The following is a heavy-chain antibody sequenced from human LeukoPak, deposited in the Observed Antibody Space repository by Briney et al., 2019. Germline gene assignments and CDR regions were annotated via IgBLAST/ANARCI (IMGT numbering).Heavy chain of an antibody. CDR2: ISRDGSTT. J-gene: IGHJ4*02. CDR3: ARVRLRSGYDTIDY. D-gene: IGHD5-12*01. CDR1: GFTLSSYW. Sequence: GGSLRLSCAASGFTLSSYWMDWVRQAPGIGLVWVAGISRDGSTTTYAGSVKGRFTISRDNAKNTLYLRMNSLRAEDTAVYYCARVRLRSGYDTIDYWGQGTLVTVSS. V-gene: IGHV3-74*01.